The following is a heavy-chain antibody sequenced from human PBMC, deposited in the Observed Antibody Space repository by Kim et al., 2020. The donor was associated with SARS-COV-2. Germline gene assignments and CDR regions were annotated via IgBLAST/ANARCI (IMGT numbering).Heavy chain of an antibody. CDR3: AKDRPDFFARITMVQGVENDAFAI. D-gene: IGHD3-10*01. Sequence: GGSLRLSCAASGFTFSSYAMSWVRQAPGKGLEWVSAISGSGGSTYYADSVKGRFTISRDNSKNTLYLQMNSLRAEDTAVYYCAKDRPDFFARITMVQGVENDAFAIWGQGTMVTVSS. CDR1: GFTFSSYA. CDR2: ISGSGGST. J-gene: IGHJ3*02. V-gene: IGHV3-23*01.